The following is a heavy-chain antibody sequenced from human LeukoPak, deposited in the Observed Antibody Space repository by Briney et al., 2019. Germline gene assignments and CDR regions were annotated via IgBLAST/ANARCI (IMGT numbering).Heavy chain of an antibody. CDR3: AKDQPNYYDSSGYPLY. V-gene: IGHV3-23*01. CDR2: ISGSGGST. J-gene: IGHJ4*02. Sequence: GGSLRLSCAASGFTFSSYAMSWVRQAPGKGLEWVSAISGSGGSTYYADSVKGRFTISRDNSKNTLYLRMNSLRAEDTAVYYCAKDQPNYYDSSGYPLYWGQGTLVTVSS. D-gene: IGHD3-22*01. CDR1: GFTFSSYA.